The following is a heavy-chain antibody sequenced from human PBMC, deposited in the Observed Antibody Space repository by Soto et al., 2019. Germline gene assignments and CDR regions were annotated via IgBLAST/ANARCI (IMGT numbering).Heavy chain of an antibody. V-gene: IGHV1-69*12. Sequence: QVQLMQSGAEVKKPGSSVKVSCKASGGTFSSYAISWVRQAPGQGLEWMGGIIPIFGTADYAQKFQGRVTITADESTRTAYMDLSSLRSEDTAVYYCARHLGGNHYYGMDVWGQGTTVTVSS. D-gene: IGHD3-16*01. CDR2: IIPIFGTA. J-gene: IGHJ6*02. CDR3: ARHLGGNHYYGMDV. CDR1: GGTFSSYA.